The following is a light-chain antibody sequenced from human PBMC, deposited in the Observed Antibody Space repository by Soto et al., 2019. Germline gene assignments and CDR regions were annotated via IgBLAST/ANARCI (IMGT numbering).Light chain of an antibody. J-gene: IGLJ1*01. CDR2: EVS. CDR3: SSYTTSDTLGV. CDR1: SSDVGAYNY. V-gene: IGLV2-14*01. Sequence: SVLTQPASVSGSPGQSVTISCTGTSSDVGAYNYVSWYQLHPGKAPKLLISEVSNRPSGVSSRFSGSKSGNTASLTISGLQAEDEADYYCSSYTTSDTLGVFGTGTKVTVL.